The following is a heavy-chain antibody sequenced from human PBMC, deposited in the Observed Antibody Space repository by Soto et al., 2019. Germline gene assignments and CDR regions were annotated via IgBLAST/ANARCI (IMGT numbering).Heavy chain of an antibody. CDR3: AKGYSGYSGRYYFDY. Sequence: PGGSLILSCAASGFTFSSYAVSWVRPAPGKGLEWVSAISGSGGSTYYADSVKGRFTISRDNSKNTLYLQMNSLRAEDTAVYYCAKGYSGYSGRYYFDYWGQGTLVNVSS. V-gene: IGHV3-23*01. CDR2: ISGSGGST. J-gene: IGHJ4*02. D-gene: IGHD5-12*01. CDR1: GFTFSSYA.